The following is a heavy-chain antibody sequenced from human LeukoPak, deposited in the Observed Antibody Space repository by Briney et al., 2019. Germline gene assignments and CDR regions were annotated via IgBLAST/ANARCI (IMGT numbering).Heavy chain of an antibody. CDR2: MNPDNGNT. V-gene: IGHV1-8*01. CDR1: GYRFTNFD. CDR3: ARGPRESSSSDY. Sequence: ASVKVSCKTSGYRFTNFDINWVRQAPGQGLEWMGWMNPDNGNTGYAQKFQGRVSVSGDTSISTAFMVLNSLRSDDTAVYFCARGPRESSSSDYWGQGTLVTVSS. D-gene: IGHD6-13*01. J-gene: IGHJ4*02.